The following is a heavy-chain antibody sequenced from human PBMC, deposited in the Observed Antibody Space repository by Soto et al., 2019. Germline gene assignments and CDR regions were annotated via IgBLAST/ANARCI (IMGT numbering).Heavy chain of an antibody. CDR1: GGSSMISSYY. V-gene: IGHV4-39*01. Sequence: SETLSLTCDVSGGSSMISSYYCGWIRQPPGKGLEWIGSMYYSGSTYYNPSLKSRVTISVDTSKNQFSLKLSSVTAADTAVYYCARPGKGFYYYYYMDVWGKGTTVTVSS. D-gene: IGHD1-26*01. J-gene: IGHJ6*03. CDR3: ARPGKGFYYYYYMDV. CDR2: MYYSGST.